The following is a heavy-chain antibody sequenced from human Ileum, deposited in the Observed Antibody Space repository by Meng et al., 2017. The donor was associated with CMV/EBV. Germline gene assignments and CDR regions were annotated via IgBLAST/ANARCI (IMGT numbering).Heavy chain of an antibody. CDR3: ARMHCSSTSRYKSYYYYGMDV. V-gene: IGHV1-18*01. CDR2: ISAYNGNT. CDR1: GYTFTSYG. D-gene: IGHD2-2*02. Sequence: ASVKVSCKASGYTFTSYGISWVRQAPGQGLEWMGWISAYNGNTNYAQKLQGRVTMTTDTSTSTAYMELRSLRSDDTAVYYCARMHCSSTSRYKSYYYYGMDVWGQGTTVTVSS. J-gene: IGHJ6*02.